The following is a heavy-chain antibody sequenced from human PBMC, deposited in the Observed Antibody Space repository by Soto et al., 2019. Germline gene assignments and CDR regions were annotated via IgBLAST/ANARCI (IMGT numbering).Heavy chain of an antibody. D-gene: IGHD6-19*01. Sequence: SETLSLTCTVSGGSISSGGYYWSWIRQHPGKGLEWIGYIYYSGSTYYNQSLKSRVTISVDTSKNQFSLKLSSVTAADTVVYYCARGWASGWNDAFDIWGQGTMVTVSS. J-gene: IGHJ3*02. CDR1: GGSISSGGYY. V-gene: IGHV4-31*03. CDR3: ARGWASGWNDAFDI. CDR2: IYYSGST.